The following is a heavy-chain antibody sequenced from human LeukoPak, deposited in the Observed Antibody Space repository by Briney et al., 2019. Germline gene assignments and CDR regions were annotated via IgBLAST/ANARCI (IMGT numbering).Heavy chain of an antibody. CDR2: IYPGDSDT. V-gene: IGHV5-51*01. D-gene: IGHD6-6*01. J-gene: IGHJ6*03. CDR1: GYSFTSYW. CDR3: ARHVIAARFYYYYMDV. Sequence: GESLKISCKGSGYSFTSYWIGCVRQMPGKGLEWMGIIYPGDSDTRYSPSFQGQVTISADKSISTAYLQWSSLKASDTAMYYCARHVIAARFYYYYMDVWGKGTTVTVSS.